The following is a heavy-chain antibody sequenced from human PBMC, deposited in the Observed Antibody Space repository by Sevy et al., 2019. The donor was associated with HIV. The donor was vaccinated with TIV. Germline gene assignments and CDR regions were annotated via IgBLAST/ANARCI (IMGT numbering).Heavy chain of an antibody. J-gene: IGHJ4*01. CDR2: INPNSDVT. V-gene: IGHV1-2*02. CDR3: ARDQEFCSTTTCXXXLXH. Sequence: ASVKVSCETSGYRFTXYYIHWVRQAPGQGLEWMGWINPNSDVTKSAKKFQDRVIMTKDTSISTVYMELRGLTFDDSAVYYCARDQEFCSTTTCXXXLXHWGHGSLVTVSS. D-gene: IGHD2-2*01. CDR1: GYRFTXYY.